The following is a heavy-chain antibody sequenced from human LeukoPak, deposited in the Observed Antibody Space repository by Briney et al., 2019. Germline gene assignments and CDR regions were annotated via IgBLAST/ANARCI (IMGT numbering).Heavy chain of an antibody. V-gene: IGHV3-7*01. Sequence: GGSLRLSCAASGFTFSSYWMTWVRQAPGKGLEWVANMNLDGSEKYYVDSVKGRFVISRDNAKNSLYLQMNSLTAEDTAIYYCARDDGFSCYSYWGQGTLVTVSS. CDR2: MNLDGSEK. D-gene: IGHD3/OR15-3a*01. CDR1: GFTFSSYW. J-gene: IGHJ4*02. CDR3: ARDDGFSCYSY.